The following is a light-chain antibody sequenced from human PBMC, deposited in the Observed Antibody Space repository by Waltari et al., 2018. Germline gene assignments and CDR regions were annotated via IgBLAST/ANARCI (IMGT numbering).Light chain of an antibody. CDR3: QQYNNWPPIT. J-gene: IGKJ5*01. CDR2: SAS. CDR1: QSVSNS. Sequence: EIVMTQSPPTLPVPPGERSPLPCRASQSVSNSLAWYQHRPGRAPRLLIHSASTRAPGIPARFSGSGSETEFTLTISNLQSEDFALYYCQQYNNWPPITFGQGTRLEIK. V-gene: IGKV3D-15*01.